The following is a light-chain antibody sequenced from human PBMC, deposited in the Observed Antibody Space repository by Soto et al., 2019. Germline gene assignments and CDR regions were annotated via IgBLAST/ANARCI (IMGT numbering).Light chain of an antibody. CDR2: EVS. CDR3: SSYTSSSTAV. Sequence: QSALTQPASVSGSPGQSITISCTGTSSDVGGYNYVSWYQQHPGEAPKLMIYEVSNRPSGISSRFSGSKSGNTASLTISGLQAEDEADYYCSSYTSSSTAVFGGGTKLTVL. J-gene: IGLJ2*01. CDR1: SSDVGGYNY. V-gene: IGLV2-14*01.